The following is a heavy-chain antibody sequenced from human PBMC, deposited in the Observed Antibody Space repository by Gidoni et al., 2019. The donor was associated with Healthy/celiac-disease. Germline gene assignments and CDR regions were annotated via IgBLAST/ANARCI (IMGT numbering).Heavy chain of an antibody. CDR3: AREDGETNWFDP. V-gene: IGHV1-3*01. Sequence: QVQLVQSGAEVKKPGASVKVSCKASGYTFTSYAMHWVRQAPGQRLEWMGWINAGNGNTKYSQKFQGRVTSTRDTSASTAYMELSSLRSEDTAVYYCAREDGETNWFDPWGQGTLVTVSS. D-gene: IGHD3-10*01. CDR2: INAGNGNT. J-gene: IGHJ5*02. CDR1: GYTFTSYA.